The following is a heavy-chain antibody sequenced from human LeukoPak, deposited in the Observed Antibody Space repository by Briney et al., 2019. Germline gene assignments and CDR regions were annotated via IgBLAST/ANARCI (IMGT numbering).Heavy chain of an antibody. CDR2: IYYSGST. CDR3: ARGKLGYCSGGSCYSYWFDP. CDR1: GGSISSYY. J-gene: IGHJ5*02. Sequence: SETLSLTCTVSGGSISSYYWSWIRQPPGKGLEWIGYIYYSGSTNYNPSLKSRVTISVDTSKNQFSLKLSSVTAADTAVYYCARGKLGYCSGGSCYSYWFDPWGQGTLVTVSS. V-gene: IGHV4-59*01. D-gene: IGHD2-15*01.